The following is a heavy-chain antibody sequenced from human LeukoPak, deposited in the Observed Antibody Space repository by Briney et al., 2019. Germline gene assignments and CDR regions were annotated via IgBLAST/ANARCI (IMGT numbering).Heavy chain of an antibody. V-gene: IGHV3-21*01. CDR3: AREVAIVVEPAANTIDY. Sequence: GGSLRLSCAASGFTFRSYTMNRVRQAPGKGLEWVSAISKSSTYIHYADSVKGRFTVSRDNAKNSLFLQMNSLRVEDTAVYYCAREVAIVVEPAANTIDYWGQGTRVTVSS. CDR1: GFTFRSYT. CDR2: ISKSSTYI. J-gene: IGHJ4*02. D-gene: IGHD2-2*01.